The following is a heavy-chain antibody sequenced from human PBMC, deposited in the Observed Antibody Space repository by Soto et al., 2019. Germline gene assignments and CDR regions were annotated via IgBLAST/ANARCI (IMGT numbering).Heavy chain of an antibody. V-gene: IGHV3-48*01. J-gene: IGHJ4*02. CDR1: GFTFSTYA. CDR2: ITGGDNTK. CDR3: ARGDETVVLPGLFDF. D-gene: IGHD2-2*01. Sequence: EVQLVESVGGLVQPGGSLRLSCAASGFTFSTYAMNWVRQAPGKGLEWVSYITGGDNTKYYADSVRGRFAISRDNAKNSLYLQMNSLRAEDTAVYFCARGDETVVLPGLFDFWGQGTLVSVSS.